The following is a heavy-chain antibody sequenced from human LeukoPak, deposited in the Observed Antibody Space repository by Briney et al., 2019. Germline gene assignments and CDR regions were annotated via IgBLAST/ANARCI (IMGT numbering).Heavy chain of an antibody. Sequence: SETLSLTCTVSGGSISSSSYYWGWIRQPPGKGLEWIGSIYYSGSTYYNPSLKSRVTISVDTSKNQFFLKLSSVTAADAAVYYCARENTVTTHFDYWGQGTLVTVSS. CDR1: GGSISSSSYY. V-gene: IGHV4-39*07. CDR2: IYYSGST. CDR3: ARENTVTTHFDY. D-gene: IGHD4-17*01. J-gene: IGHJ4*02.